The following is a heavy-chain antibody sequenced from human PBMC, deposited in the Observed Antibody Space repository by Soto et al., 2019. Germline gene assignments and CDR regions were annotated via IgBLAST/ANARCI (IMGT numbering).Heavy chain of an antibody. J-gene: IGHJ5*02. Sequence: SETLSLTCTVSGGSISSGDYYWSWIRQPPGKGLEWIGYIYYSGSTYYNPSLKSRVTISVDTSKNQFSLKLSSVTAADTAVYYCARFPGFRYCSSTRCYKEHWFDPWGQGTLVTVSS. CDR1: GGSISSGDYY. D-gene: IGHD2-2*02. V-gene: IGHV4-30-4*01. CDR2: IYYSGST. CDR3: ARFPGFRYCSSTRCYKEHWFDP.